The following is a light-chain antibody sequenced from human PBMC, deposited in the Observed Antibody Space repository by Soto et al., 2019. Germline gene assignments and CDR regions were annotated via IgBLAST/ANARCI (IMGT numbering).Light chain of an antibody. V-gene: IGKV1-5*03. Sequence: IQITQAPSTGPGPEGNRVTITCRASQTISSWLAWYQQKPGKAPKLLIYKASTLKSGVPSRFSGSGSGTECTLTISSLQFEDFAVYYCQLDNKWTWTFGQGTEVDI. CDR2: KAS. CDR1: QTISSW. J-gene: IGKJ1*01. CDR3: QLDNKWTWT.